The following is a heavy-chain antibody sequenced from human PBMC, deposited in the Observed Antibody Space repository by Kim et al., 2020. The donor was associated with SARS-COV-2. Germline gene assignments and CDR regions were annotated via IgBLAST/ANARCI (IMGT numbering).Heavy chain of an antibody. Sequence: SETLSLTCTVSGGSISSYYWSWIRQPPGKGLEWIGYIYYSGSTNYNPSLKSRVTISVDTSKNQFSLKLSSVTAADTAVYYCAVARRDSSGYYYVDYWGQGTLVTGSS. CDR1: GGSISSYY. D-gene: IGHD3-22*01. CDR3: AVARRDSSGYYYVDY. V-gene: IGHV4-59*01. J-gene: IGHJ4*02. CDR2: IYYSGST.